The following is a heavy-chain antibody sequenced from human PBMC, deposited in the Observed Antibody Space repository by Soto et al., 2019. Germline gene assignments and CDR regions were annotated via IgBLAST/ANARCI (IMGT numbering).Heavy chain of an antibody. D-gene: IGHD3-3*01. CDR1: GGSFSGYY. CDR2: INHSGST. J-gene: IGHJ6*02. CDR3: ARCTIFGVVIIRAKGGMDV. V-gene: IGHV4-34*01. Sequence: SETLSLTCAVYGGSFSGYYWSWIRQPPGKGLEWIGEINHSGSTNYNPSLKSRVTISVDTSKNQFSLKLSSVTAADTAVYYCARCTIFGVVIIRAKGGMDVWGQGTTVTV.